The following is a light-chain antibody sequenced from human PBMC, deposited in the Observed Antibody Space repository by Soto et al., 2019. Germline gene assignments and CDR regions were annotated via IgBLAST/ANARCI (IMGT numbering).Light chain of an antibody. CDR2: EVS. CDR3: SSYTTTTRL. V-gene: IGLV2-14*01. J-gene: IGLJ2*01. CDR1: SSDIGSNNY. Sequence: QSALTQPASVSGSPGQSITISCTGTSSDIGSNNYVSWFQQRPGKAPTLIIYEVSNRPSGVSPHFSGSKSVNTASLTISGLLPEDEAEYYCSSYTTTTRLFGGGTKLTVL.